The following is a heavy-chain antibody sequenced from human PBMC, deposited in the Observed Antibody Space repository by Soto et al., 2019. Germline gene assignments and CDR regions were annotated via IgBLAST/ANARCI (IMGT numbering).Heavy chain of an antibody. D-gene: IGHD3-16*02. Sequence: PGGSLRLSCAASGFTFSSYAMHWVRQAPGKGLEWVAVISYDGSNKYYADSVKGRFTISRDNSKNTLYLQMNSLRAEDTAVYYCARGTPRKVVGMDVWGQGTTVTVSS. CDR1: GFTFSSYA. CDR3: ARGTPRKVVGMDV. J-gene: IGHJ6*02. V-gene: IGHV3-30-3*01. CDR2: ISYDGSNK.